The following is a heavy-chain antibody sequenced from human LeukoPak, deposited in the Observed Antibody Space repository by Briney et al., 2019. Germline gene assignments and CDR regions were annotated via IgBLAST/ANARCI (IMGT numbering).Heavy chain of an antibody. J-gene: IGHJ4*02. Sequence: PGGSLRLSCVASGFIFRNYWMIWVRQAPGKGLEWVANINHDGGDKNYVDSVKGRFTISRDNATSSLYLQMNSLRVEDTAVYYCAITGGPTVTAFDLWGQGILVTVSS. CDR3: AITGGPTVTAFDL. CDR2: INHDGGDK. D-gene: IGHD4-17*01. CDR1: GFIFRNYW. V-gene: IGHV3-7*02.